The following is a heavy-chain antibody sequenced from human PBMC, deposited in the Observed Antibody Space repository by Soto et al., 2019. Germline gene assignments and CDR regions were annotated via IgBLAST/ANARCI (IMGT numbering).Heavy chain of an antibody. CDR1: GYTFTSYG. CDR3: AREGDSSSYYYYYYMDV. CDR2: ISAYNGNT. J-gene: IGHJ6*03. D-gene: IGHD6-6*01. Sequence: ASVKVSCKASGYTFTSYGISWVRQAPGQGLEWMGWISAYNGNTNYAQKLQGRVTMTTDTSTSTAYMELRSLRSDDTAVYYCAREGDSSSYYYYYYMDVWGKGTTVTVSS. V-gene: IGHV1-18*01.